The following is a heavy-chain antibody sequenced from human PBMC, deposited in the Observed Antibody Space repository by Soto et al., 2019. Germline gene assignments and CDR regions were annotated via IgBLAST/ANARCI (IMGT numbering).Heavy chain of an antibody. D-gene: IGHD1-26*01. CDR2: INPSNDNT. CDR1: NYSFSSFG. Sequence: ASVKVSCKASNYSFSSFGISWMRQAPGQGLEWMAWINPSNDNTNYAQSLQGRVTLTTDTSTSTAYMELRSLRSDDTAVYYCARDPFYSGSNLQVGYFDSWGRGTLVTVSS. V-gene: IGHV1-18*01. CDR3: ARDPFYSGSNLQVGYFDS. J-gene: IGHJ4*02.